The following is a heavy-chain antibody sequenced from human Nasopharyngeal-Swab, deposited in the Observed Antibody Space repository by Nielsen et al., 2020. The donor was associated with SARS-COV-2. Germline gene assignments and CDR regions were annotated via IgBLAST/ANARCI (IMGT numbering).Heavy chain of an antibody. V-gene: IGHV3-7*03. J-gene: IGHJ4*02. D-gene: IGHD5-18*01. CDR2: IKQDGSEK. CDR1: GFPFNTFW. CDR3: VKDMTLHTYGETHFDY. Sequence: GGSLRLSCSTSGFPFNTFWMSWVRQAPGKGLEWVANIKQDGSEKEYADSVKGRFTISRDNSKKSLYLQMSSLRPEDTALYYCVKDMTLHTYGETHFDYWGQGTLVTVSS.